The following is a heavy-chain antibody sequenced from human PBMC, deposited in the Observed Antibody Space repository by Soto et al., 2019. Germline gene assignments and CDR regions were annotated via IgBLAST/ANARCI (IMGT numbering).Heavy chain of an antibody. D-gene: IGHD2-2*01. CDR1: GGTFSSYA. Sequence: QVQLVQSGAEVKKPGSSVKVSCKASGGTFSSYAISWVRQAPGQGLEWMGGIIPISETTNYAQKSQGRVTITADESKSTAYMELRSLRSEDTAVYYCARSQGSSTSLEIYYYYYYGMDVWGQGTTVTVSS. V-gene: IGHV1-69*01. CDR3: ARSQGSSTSLEIYYYYYYGMDV. CDR2: IIPISETT. J-gene: IGHJ6*02.